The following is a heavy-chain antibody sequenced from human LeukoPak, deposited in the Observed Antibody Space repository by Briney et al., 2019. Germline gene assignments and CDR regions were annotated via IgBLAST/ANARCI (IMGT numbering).Heavy chain of an antibody. CDR3: ATGLGRYSSGYYGEYFQH. CDR1: GYTFTGYY. J-gene: IGHJ1*01. CDR2: FDPEDGET. V-gene: IGHV1-24*01. Sequence: ASVKVSCKASGYTFTGYYMHWVRQAPGKGLEWMGGFDPEDGETIYAQKFQGRVTMTEDTSTDTAYMELSSLRSEDTAVYYCATGLGRYSSGYYGEYFQHWGQGTLVTVSS. D-gene: IGHD3-22*01.